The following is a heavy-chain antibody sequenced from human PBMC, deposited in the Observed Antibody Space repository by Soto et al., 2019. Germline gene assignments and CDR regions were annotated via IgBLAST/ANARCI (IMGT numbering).Heavy chain of an antibody. V-gene: IGHV4-39*01. CDR2: IYYSGST. J-gene: IGHJ4*02. Sequence: SETLSLTCTVSGGSISSSSYYWGWIRQPPGKGLEWIGSIYYSGSTYYNPSLKSRVTISGDTSKNQFSLKLSCVTAADTAVYYCARQELFLEWFPFDYWGQGTLVTVSS. CDR1: GGSISSSSYY. D-gene: IGHD3-3*01. CDR3: ARQELFLEWFPFDY.